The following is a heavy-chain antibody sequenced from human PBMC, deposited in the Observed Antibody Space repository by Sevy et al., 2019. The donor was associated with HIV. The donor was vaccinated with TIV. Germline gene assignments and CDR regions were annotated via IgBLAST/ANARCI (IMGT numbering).Heavy chain of an antibody. J-gene: IGHJ5*01. CDR3: ARAPPVVVVPGAPSWFDS. D-gene: IGHD2-2*01. CDR2: INNSGST. V-gene: IGHV4-34*01. CDR1: GGSFSGYY. Sequence: SETLSLTCAVYGGSFSGYYWNWIRQSPGKGLEWIGEINNSGSTHYNPSLKSRVTISVDTSKNQFSLRLNSVTAADTAVCYCARAPPVVVVPGAPSWFDSWGQGTLVTVSS.